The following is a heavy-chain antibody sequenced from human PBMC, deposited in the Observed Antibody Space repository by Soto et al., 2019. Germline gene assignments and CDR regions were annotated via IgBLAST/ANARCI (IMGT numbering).Heavy chain of an antibody. J-gene: IGHJ4*02. Sequence: PGGSLRLSCAASGFTFDDYGMSLVRQAPGKGLEWVSGINSDGSSTSYADSVKGRFTISRDNAKNTLYLQMNSLGAEDTAVYYCARAGGFVDYWGQGTLVTVSS. CDR1: GFTFDDYG. D-gene: IGHD1-26*01. CDR3: ARAGGFVDY. V-gene: IGHV3-74*01. CDR2: INSDGSST.